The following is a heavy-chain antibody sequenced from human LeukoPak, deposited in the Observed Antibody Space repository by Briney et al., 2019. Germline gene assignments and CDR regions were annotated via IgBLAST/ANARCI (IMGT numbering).Heavy chain of an antibody. J-gene: IGHJ5*02. D-gene: IGHD3-22*01. CDR3: PKDFDSYSDSTGYGASFSP. CDR1: GFTFSSYA. Sequence: GGSLRLSCAAAGFTFSSYAMSGGREARGKGLEWVSAISGSSGNTYYADSVKGRFTISTDNAKNTLCLQINNLRADDTALYYCPKDFDSYSDSTGYGASFSPWGQGTLVTVSS. V-gene: IGHV3-23*01. CDR2: ISGSSGNT.